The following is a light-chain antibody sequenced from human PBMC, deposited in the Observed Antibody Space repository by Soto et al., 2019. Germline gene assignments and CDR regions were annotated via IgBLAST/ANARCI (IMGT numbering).Light chain of an antibody. J-gene: IGKJ2*02. Sequence: DIQMTQSPSTLSAYVGDRVTITCRASQSISSWLAWYQQKPGKAPKLLIYKASSLESGVPSRFSGSGSGTEFTLTISSLQTDDFATYYCQQYNSYSGTCGQGTKLEIK. CDR3: QQYNSYSGT. CDR1: QSISSW. V-gene: IGKV1-5*03. CDR2: KAS.